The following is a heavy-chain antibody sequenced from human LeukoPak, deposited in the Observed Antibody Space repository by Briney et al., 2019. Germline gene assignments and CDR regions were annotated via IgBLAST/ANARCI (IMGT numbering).Heavy chain of an antibody. V-gene: IGHV3-23*01. Sequence: GGSVRLSCAASGFTFSDYAISWVRQAPGKGLEWVSGISDSGRATYYADSVKGRYTISRDNSKNTVSLQMNSLTAEDTAVYFCARHDSFIPYWGQGTPVTVSP. D-gene: IGHD5-18*01. CDR2: ISDSGRAT. CDR1: GFTFSDYA. CDR3: ARHDSFIPY. J-gene: IGHJ4*02.